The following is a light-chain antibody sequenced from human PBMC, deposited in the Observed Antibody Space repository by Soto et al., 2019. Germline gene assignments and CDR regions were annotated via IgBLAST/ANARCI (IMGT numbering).Light chain of an antibody. J-gene: IGLJ1*01. CDR1: SSDIGAYDY. CDR3: SLYTSENTYV. CDR2: EVN. Sequence: QSALTQPASLSGSPGQSITISCTGTSSDIGAYDYVSWFQQHPGRAPKLMISEVNNRPSGVSNRFSGPKSGNTAYLTISGLQAADEVDYYCSLYTSENTYVFGTGTKVTVL. V-gene: IGLV2-14*01.